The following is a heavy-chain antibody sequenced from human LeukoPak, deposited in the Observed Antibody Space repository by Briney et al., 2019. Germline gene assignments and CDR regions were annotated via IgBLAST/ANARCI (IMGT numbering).Heavy chain of an antibody. J-gene: IGHJ4*02. V-gene: IGHV4-38-2*02. D-gene: IGHD6-6*01. CDR3: ARATRPRGDFDY. CDR2: LFHSGTI. CDR1: NYSISSDYY. Sequence: KPSETLSLTCTVSNYSISSDYYWGWIRQPPGKGLEWIGSLFHSGTIYYTPSLKSRVTTSVDTSNNRFSLKLMSVTAADTAVYYCARATRPRGDFDYWGQGTLVTVSS.